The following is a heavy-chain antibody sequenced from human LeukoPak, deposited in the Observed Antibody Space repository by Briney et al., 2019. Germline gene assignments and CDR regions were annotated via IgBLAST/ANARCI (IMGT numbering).Heavy chain of an antibody. CDR1: GFTFSNYA. J-gene: IGHJ4*02. V-gene: IGHV3-53*01. CDR3: ARTTED. D-gene: IGHD1-1*01. Sequence: GGSLRLSCAASGFTFSNYAMNWVRQAPGKGLEWVSIIYSDGSTYYADSVKGRFTISRDNSKNTLYLQMNSLRAEDTAVYYCARTTEDWGQGTLVTVSS. CDR2: IYSDGST.